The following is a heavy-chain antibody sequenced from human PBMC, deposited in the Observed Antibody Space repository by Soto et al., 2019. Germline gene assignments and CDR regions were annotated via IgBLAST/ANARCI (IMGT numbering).Heavy chain of an antibody. CDR2: IYYSGST. Sequence: SETLSLTCTVSGGSISSSSYYWGWIRQPPGKGLEWIGSIYYSGSTYYNPSLKSRVTISVDTSKNQFSLKLSSVTAADTAVYYCARLELISYDFWSGHPRVNYDYWGQGTLVTVSS. J-gene: IGHJ4*02. CDR1: GGSISSSSYY. V-gene: IGHV4-39*01. D-gene: IGHD3-3*01. CDR3: ARLELISYDFWSGHPRVNYDY.